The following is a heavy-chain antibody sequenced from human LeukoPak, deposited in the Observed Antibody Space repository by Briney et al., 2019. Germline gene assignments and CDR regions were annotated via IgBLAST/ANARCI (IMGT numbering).Heavy chain of an antibody. Sequence: GGSLRLSCAASGFTFSSYEMNWVRQAPGKGLEWVSYISSSGSTIYYADSVKGRFTISRDNAKNSLYLQMNSLRAEDTAVYYCARDRSVIAVVGTLDYWGQGTLVTVSS. CDR1: GFTFSSYE. V-gene: IGHV3-48*03. CDR3: ARDRSVIAVVGTLDY. CDR2: ISSSGSTI. J-gene: IGHJ4*02. D-gene: IGHD6-19*01.